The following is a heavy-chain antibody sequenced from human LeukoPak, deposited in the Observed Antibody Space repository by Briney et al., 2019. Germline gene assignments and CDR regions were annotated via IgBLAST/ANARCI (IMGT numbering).Heavy chain of an antibody. J-gene: IGHJ4*02. D-gene: IGHD3-9*01. Sequence: GGSLRLSCAASGFTFSSYSMNWVRQAPGKGLEWVSYISSSGSTIYYADSVKGRFTISRDNAKNSLYLQMNSLRAEDTAVYYCARVVRYYDILTGSYYFDYWGQGTLVTVSS. CDR3: ARVVRYYDILTGSYYFDY. CDR2: ISSSGSTI. CDR1: GFTFSSYS. V-gene: IGHV3-48*04.